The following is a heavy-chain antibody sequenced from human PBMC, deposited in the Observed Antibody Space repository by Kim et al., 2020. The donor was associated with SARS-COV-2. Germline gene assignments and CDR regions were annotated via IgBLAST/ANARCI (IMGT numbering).Heavy chain of an antibody. Sequence: ASVKVSCKASAYTFTNYAMHWVRQAPGQRLEWMGWINTGNGNTKYSQKFQGRVTITRDTSASTAYMDLSSLRSEDTAIYYCARTSSGWFDYWGQGTLVTV. V-gene: IGHV1-3*04. J-gene: IGHJ4*02. CDR1: AYTFTNYA. D-gene: IGHD6-19*01. CDR3: ARTSSGWFDY. CDR2: INTGNGNT.